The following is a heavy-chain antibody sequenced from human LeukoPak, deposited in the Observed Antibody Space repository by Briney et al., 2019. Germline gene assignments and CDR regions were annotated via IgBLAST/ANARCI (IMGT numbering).Heavy chain of an antibody. CDR2: IYPGDSET. D-gene: IGHD3-10*01. CDR1: GSSFTSYW. CDR3: ARREPLWFGESNPPDY. V-gene: IGHV5-51*01. J-gene: IGHJ4*02. Sequence: GASLQISCKGSGSSFTSYWIGWGRQLPGKGLEWMGIIYPGDSETRYSPSFQGQVTISADKSISTAYLQWSSLKASDTAMYYCARREPLWFGESNPPDYWGQGTLVIVSS.